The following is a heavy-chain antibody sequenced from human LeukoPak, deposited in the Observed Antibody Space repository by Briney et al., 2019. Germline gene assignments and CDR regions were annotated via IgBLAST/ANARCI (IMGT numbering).Heavy chain of an antibody. J-gene: IGHJ5*02. CDR1: GYSISSGYY. Sequence: SETLSLTCTVSGYSISSGYYWGWIRQPPGKGLEWIGSIYHSGSTYYNPSLKSRVTISVDKSKNQFSLKLSSVTAADTAVYYCARVPRGYSYGYRYLNWFDPWGQGTLVTVSS. CDR3: ARVPRGYSYGYRYLNWFDP. V-gene: IGHV4-38-2*02. CDR2: IYHSGST. D-gene: IGHD5-18*01.